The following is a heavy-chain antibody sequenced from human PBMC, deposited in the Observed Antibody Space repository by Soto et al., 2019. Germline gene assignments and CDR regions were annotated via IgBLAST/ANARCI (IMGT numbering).Heavy chain of an antibody. CDR3: ARVRGVEYYYTYFDY. J-gene: IGHJ4*02. CDR1: GFTFSSYS. Sequence: EVQLVESGGGLVQPGGSLRLSCAASGFTFSSYSMNWVRQAPGKGLEWVSYISSSSSTIYYADSVKGRFTISRDNAKNSLYLQMNSLRDDDTAVYYCARVRGVEYYYTYFDYWGQGTLVTVSS. D-gene: IGHD3-10*01. CDR2: ISSSSSTI. V-gene: IGHV3-48*02.